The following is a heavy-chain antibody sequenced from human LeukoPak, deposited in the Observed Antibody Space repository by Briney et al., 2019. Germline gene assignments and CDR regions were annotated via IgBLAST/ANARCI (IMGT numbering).Heavy chain of an antibody. CDR3: ARDDILTGYRDY. CDR2: IYSGGST. D-gene: IGHD3-9*01. CDR1: GFTVSSNY. V-gene: IGHV3-53*01. Sequence: GGSLRLSCAASGFTVSSNYMSWVRQAPGKGLEWVSVIYSGGSTYYADSVKGRFTISRDNSKNTLYLQMNSLRAEDTAMYYCARDDILTGYRDYWGLGTLVTVSS. J-gene: IGHJ4*02.